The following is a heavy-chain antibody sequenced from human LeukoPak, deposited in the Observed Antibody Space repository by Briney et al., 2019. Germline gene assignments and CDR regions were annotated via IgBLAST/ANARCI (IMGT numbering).Heavy chain of an antibody. D-gene: IGHD4-17*01. Sequence: GASVKVSCKASGYTFTGYYMHWLRQAPGQGLEWMGRINPNSGGTNYAQKFQGRVTMTRETSISTAYMELSRLRSDDTAVYYCARVGPPSRGYGDYESWGQGTLVTVSS. CDR3: ARVGPPSRGYGDYES. J-gene: IGHJ4*02. CDR2: INPNSGGT. V-gene: IGHV1-2*06. CDR1: GYTFTGYY.